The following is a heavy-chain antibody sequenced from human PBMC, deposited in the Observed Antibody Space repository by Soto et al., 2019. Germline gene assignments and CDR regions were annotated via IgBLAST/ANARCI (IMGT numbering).Heavy chain of an antibody. V-gene: IGHV3-9*01. CDR1: GFRFDDYG. CDR3: VKDALTTVAYYFDY. CDR2: ISRDSRSI. J-gene: IGHJ4*02. D-gene: IGHD4-17*01. Sequence: GGSLRLSCEVSGFRFDDYGMHWVRQAPGKGLEWIAGISRDSRSISYGASMKGRCTISRDNAKNSLYLQLNSLRADDTAFYYCVKDALTTVAYYFDYWGQGALVTVSS.